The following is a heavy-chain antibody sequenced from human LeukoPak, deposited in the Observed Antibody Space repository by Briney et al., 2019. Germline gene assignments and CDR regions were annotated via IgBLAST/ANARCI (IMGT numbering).Heavy chain of an antibody. D-gene: IGHD6-6*01. Sequence: GESLQISCKGSGYSFTSYWIGWVRQMPGKGLEWMGIIYPGDSDTRYSPSFQGQVTISANKSISTAYLQWSSLKASDTAMYYCARLSIAASATYYFDYWGQGTLVTVSS. V-gene: IGHV5-51*01. J-gene: IGHJ4*02. CDR2: IYPGDSDT. CDR1: GYSFTSYW. CDR3: ARLSIAASATYYFDY.